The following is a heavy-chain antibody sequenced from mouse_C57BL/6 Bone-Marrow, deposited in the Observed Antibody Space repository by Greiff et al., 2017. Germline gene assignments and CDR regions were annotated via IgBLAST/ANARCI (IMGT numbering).Heavy chain of an antibody. D-gene: IGHD1-1*01. J-gene: IGHJ3*01. CDR2: IHPNSGST. CDR1: GYTFTSYW. V-gene: IGHV1-64*01. Sequence: VQLQQPGAELVKPGASVKLSCKASGYTFTSYWMHWVKQRPGQGLEWIGMIHPNSGSTNYNEKFKSKATLTVDKSSSTAYMQLSSLTSEDSAVYYCARSGYYGGFAYWGQGTLVTVSA. CDR3: ARSGYYGGFAY.